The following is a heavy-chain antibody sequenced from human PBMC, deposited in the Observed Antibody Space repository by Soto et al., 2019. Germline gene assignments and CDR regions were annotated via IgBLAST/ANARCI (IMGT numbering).Heavy chain of an antibody. V-gene: IGHV3-30-3*01. CDR3: ARLPGPLVAVLYIFFLDGRDALSDVDF. D-gene: IGHD6-19*01. J-gene: IGHJ6*04. Sequence: GGALRLSCAASGFTFNYYPMHWVRQAPGKGLEWVAVVSFDGSNKYYADSVKGRFTISKDNSKNTLYLQMNSLRREDTAVYYCARLPGPLVAVLYIFFLDGRDALSDVDFCGEGPSVTVSS. CDR1: GFTFNYYP. CDR2: VSFDGSNK.